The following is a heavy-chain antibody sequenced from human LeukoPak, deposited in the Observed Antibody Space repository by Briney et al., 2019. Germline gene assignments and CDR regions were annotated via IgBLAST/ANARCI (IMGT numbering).Heavy chain of an antibody. CDR2: ISGSGSNI. D-gene: IGHD7-27*01. V-gene: IGHV3-48*02. J-gene: IGHJ4*02. CDR1: GFTFSGYS. Sequence: GGSLRLSCVVSGFTFSGYSMNWVRQAPGKGLEWVSYISGSGSNIFYADSMKGRFTVSRDNAKNSLYLQMDSLRDGDTAVYYCTRGRPGHYYDYWGQGTRVTVSP. CDR3: TRGRPGHYYDY.